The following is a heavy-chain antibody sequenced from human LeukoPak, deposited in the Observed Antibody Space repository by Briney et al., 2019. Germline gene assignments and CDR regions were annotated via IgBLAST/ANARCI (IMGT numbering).Heavy chain of an antibody. Sequence: GGSLRLSCAASGFTFSSYGMHWVRQAPGKGLEWVAFIRYDGSNKYYADSVEGRFTISRDNSKNTLYLQMNSLRAEDTAVYYCAKDWDHSSGSYFQHWGQGTLVTVSS. CDR3: AKDWDHSSGSYFQH. CDR2: IRYDGSNK. D-gene: IGHD1-26*01. J-gene: IGHJ1*01. V-gene: IGHV3-30*02. CDR1: GFTFSSYG.